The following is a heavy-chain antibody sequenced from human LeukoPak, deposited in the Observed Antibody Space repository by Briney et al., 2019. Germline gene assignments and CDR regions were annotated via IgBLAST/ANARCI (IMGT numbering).Heavy chain of an antibody. CDR3: ARGPYSSRHFDY. CDR1: GGSFSGYY. J-gene: IGHJ4*02. V-gene: IGHV4-34*01. CDR2: INHSGST. Sequence: PSETLSLTCADYGGSFSGYYWSWIRQPPGKGLEWIGEINHSGSTNYNPSLKSRVTISVDTSKNQFSLKLSSVIAADTAVYYCARGPYSSRHFDYWGQGTLVTVSS. D-gene: IGHD6-13*01.